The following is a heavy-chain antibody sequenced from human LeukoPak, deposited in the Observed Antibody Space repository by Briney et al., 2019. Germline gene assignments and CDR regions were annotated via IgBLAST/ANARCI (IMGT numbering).Heavy chain of an antibody. V-gene: IGHV4-59*01. J-gene: IGHJ3*02. CDR2: IYYSGST. CDR1: GGSISSYY. CDR3: ARDHQMTAGEDAFDI. D-gene: IGHD1-14*01. Sequence: SETLSLTCTVSGGSISSYYWSWIRQPPGKGLEWIGYIYYSGSTNYNPSLKSRVTISVDTSKNQFSLKLSSVTAADTAVYYCARDHQMTAGEDAFDIWGQGTMVTVSS.